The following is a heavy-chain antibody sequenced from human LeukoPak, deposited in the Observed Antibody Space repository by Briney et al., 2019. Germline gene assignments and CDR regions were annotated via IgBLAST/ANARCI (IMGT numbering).Heavy chain of an antibody. CDR1: GGSISSGGYY. D-gene: IGHD2-15*01. CDR2: IYNSGST. J-gene: IGHJ4*02. CDR3: ARVECSGGSCYSFDY. V-gene: IGHV4-31*03. Sequence: SQTLSLTCTVSGGSISSGGYYWIWIRQHPGKGLEWIDYIYNSGSTNYNPSLQSRVTISLDTSKTQFSLKLSSVTAADTGVYYCARVECSGGSCYSFDYWGQGTLVTVSS.